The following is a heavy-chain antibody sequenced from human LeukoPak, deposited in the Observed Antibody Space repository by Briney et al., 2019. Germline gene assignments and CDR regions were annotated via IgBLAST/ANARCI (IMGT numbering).Heavy chain of an antibody. Sequence: SETLSLTCTVSGGSISSYYWSWIRQPPGKGLEWIGYIYYSGSTNYNPSLKSRVTISVDTSKNQFSLKLSSVTAADTAVYYCARAVHCGGDCYSLDYWGQGTLVTVSS. CDR3: ARAVHCGGDCYSLDY. CDR2: IYYSGST. CDR1: GGSISSYY. D-gene: IGHD2-21*02. J-gene: IGHJ4*02. V-gene: IGHV4-59*01.